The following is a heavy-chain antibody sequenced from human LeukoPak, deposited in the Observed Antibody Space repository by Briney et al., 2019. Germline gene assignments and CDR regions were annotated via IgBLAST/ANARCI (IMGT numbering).Heavy chain of an antibody. Sequence: GGSLRLSCAASGFTFSDYYMSWIRQAPGKGLEWVSYISSSGSTIYYADSVKGRFTISRDNSKNTLYLQMNSLRAEDTAVYYCARDSSIAAAGSDAFDIWGQGAMVTVSS. V-gene: IGHV3-11*04. CDR2: ISSSGSTI. CDR3: ARDSSIAAAGSDAFDI. CDR1: GFTFSDYY. D-gene: IGHD6-13*01. J-gene: IGHJ3*02.